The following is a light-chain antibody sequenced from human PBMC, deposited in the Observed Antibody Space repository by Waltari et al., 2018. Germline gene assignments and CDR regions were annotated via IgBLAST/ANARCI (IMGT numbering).Light chain of an antibody. J-gene: IGLJ2*01. CDR2: EVS. V-gene: IGLV2-8*01. CDR1: SSDVGCYTN. CDR3: SSYAGSNDPVV. Sequence: QSALTQPHSASGSPGQPVAISCTGTSSDVGCYTNVSWYQQHPGKAPNLIIYEVSKRPSGVPDRFSGSKSGNTASLTVSGLQADDEADFYCSSYAGSNDPVVFGGGTKLTVL.